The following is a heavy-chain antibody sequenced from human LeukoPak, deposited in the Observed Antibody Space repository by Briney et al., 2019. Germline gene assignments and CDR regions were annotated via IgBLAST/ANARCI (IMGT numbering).Heavy chain of an antibody. CDR1: GFTFSSYG. CDR3: AKGDLYGDYVFDY. CDR2: ISHDGNDK. D-gene: IGHD4-17*01. Sequence: PRGSLRLSCTASGFTFSSYGMHWVRQAPGKGLEWVAVISHDGNDKHYADSVKGRFTISRDNSKNTLSLQMKSLREDTAVYYCAKGDLYGDYVFDYWGQGALVTVS. J-gene: IGHJ4*02. V-gene: IGHV3-30*18.